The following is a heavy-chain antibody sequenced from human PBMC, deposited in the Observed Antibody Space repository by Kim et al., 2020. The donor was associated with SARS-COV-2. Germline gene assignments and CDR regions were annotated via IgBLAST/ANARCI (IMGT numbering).Heavy chain of an antibody. CDR3: AKVGHCSGGSCSKRYGYFGMGV. J-gene: IGHJ6*02. Sequence: GGSLRLSCAASGFSFDDYAMHWVRQAPGKGLEWVSGINWNSGTIVYADSVKGRFTISRDNAQNSLYLQMNSLRAEDTALYYCAKVGHCSGGSCSKRYGYFGMGVWGQGTTVTVSS. V-gene: IGHV3-9*01. D-gene: IGHD2-15*01. CDR2: INWNSGTI. CDR1: GFSFDDYA.